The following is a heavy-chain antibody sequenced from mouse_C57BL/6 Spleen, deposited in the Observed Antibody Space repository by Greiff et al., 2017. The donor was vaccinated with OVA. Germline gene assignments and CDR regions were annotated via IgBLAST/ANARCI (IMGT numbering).Heavy chain of an antibody. CDR1: GYTFTSYW. V-gene: IGHV1-64*01. Sequence: QVQLQQPGAELVKPGASVKLSCKASGYTFTSYWMHWVKQRPGQGLEWIGMIHPNSGSTNYNEKFKSKATLTVDKSSSTAYMQLSSLTSEDSAVYYCARSTTVVEGAYWGQGTLVTVSA. J-gene: IGHJ3*01. D-gene: IGHD1-1*01. CDR3: ARSTTVVEGAY. CDR2: IHPNSGST.